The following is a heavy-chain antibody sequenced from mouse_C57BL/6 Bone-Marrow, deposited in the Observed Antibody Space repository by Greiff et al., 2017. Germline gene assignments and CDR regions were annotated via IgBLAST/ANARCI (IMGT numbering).Heavy chain of an antibody. Sequence: QVQLQQPGAELVKPGASVKLSCKASGYTFTSYWMHWVKQRPGHGLEWIGMIHPNSGSTNYNEKFKSKATLTVDKSSSTAYMQLSSLTSEDSAVYYCAMYYYGSSSAWFAYWGQGTLVTVSA. V-gene: IGHV1-64*01. J-gene: IGHJ3*01. D-gene: IGHD1-1*01. CDR1: GYTFTSYW. CDR3: AMYYYGSSSAWFAY. CDR2: IHPNSGST.